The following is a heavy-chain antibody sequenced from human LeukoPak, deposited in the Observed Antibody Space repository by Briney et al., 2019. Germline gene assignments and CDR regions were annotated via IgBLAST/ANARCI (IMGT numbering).Heavy chain of an antibody. J-gene: IGHJ4*02. CDR3: ASLPKRGVTLLTGYLHDY. Sequence: SETLSLTCTVSGGSISSSSYYWGWIRQPPGKGLEWIGSIYYSGGTYYNPSLKSRVTISVDTSKNQFSLKLSSVTAADTAVYYCASLPKRGVTLLTGYLHDYWGQGTLVTVSS. V-gene: IGHV4-39*01. CDR1: GGSISSSSYY. D-gene: IGHD3-9*01. CDR2: IYYSGGT.